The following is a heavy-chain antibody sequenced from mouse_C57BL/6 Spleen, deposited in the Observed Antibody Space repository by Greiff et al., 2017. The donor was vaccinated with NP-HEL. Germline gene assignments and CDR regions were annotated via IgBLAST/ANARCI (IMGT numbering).Heavy chain of an antibody. CDR3: ARGAIYYGKRNAMDY. J-gene: IGHJ4*01. CDR2: IDPSDSYT. Sequence: QVQLKQPGAELVRPGTSVKLSCKASGYTFTSYWMHWVKQRPGQGLEWIGVIDPSDSYTNYNQKFKGKATLTVDTSSSTAYMQLSSLTSEDSAVYYCARGAIYYGKRNAMDYWGQGTSVTVSS. D-gene: IGHD2-1*01. CDR1: GYTFTSYW. V-gene: IGHV1-59*01.